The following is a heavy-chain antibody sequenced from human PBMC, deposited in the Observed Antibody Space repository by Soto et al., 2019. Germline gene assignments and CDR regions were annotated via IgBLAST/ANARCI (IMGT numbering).Heavy chain of an antibody. V-gene: IGHV1-18*01. CDR2: INPNNDNT. CDR3: ARSSISGIFFYYY. D-gene: IGHD3-10*01. CDR1: GYTFGDNG. Sequence: GASVKVSCKASGYTFGDNGISWMRQAPGQGLEWMGWINPNNDNTKYAQKFQGRVTMTTDTSMNTAYVELRSLRSDDTAVYYCARSSISGIFFYYYWGQGTLVTVSS. J-gene: IGHJ4*02.